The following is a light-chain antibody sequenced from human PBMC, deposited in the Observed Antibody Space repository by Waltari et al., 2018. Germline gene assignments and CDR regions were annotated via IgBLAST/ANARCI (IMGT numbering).Light chain of an antibody. J-gene: IGLJ3*02. CDR3: AAWDDSLSSLV. V-gene: IGLV1-47*01. CDR2: KNN. CDR1: SSNIGNNY. Sequence: QSVLTQPPSASGTPGQRVTISCSGSSSNIGNNYVYWYQHLPGAAPKLLIFKNNQRPAGVPDRFSDSKSGTSASLAISGLRSEDEADYYCAAWDDSLSSLVFGGGTELSVL.